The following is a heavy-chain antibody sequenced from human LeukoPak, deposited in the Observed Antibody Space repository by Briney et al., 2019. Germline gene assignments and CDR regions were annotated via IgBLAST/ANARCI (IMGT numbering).Heavy chain of an antibody. J-gene: IGHJ1*01. CDR3: ARHVLRGWNYGSAEYFQH. D-gene: IGHD1-7*01. CDR1: GYSISSGYY. Sequence: SETLSLTCTVSGYSISSGYYWGWIRQPPGKGLEWIGSIYHSGSTYYNPSLKSRVTISVDTSKNQFSLKLSSVTAADTAVYYCARHVLRGWNYGSAEYFQHWGQGTLVTVSS. CDR2: IYHSGST. V-gene: IGHV4-38-2*02.